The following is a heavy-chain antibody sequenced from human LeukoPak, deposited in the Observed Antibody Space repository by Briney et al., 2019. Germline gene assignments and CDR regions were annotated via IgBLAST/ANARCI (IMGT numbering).Heavy chain of an antibody. V-gene: IGHV3-23*01. Sequence: GGSLRLSCAASGFTFSSYAMSWVRQAPGKGLEWVSAISGSGGSTYYADSVKGRFTISRDNSKNTLYLQMNSLRAEDTAVYYCARDIWATVSSPFDYWGQGTLVTVSS. J-gene: IGHJ4*02. CDR1: GFTFSSYA. CDR3: ARDIWATVSSPFDY. D-gene: IGHD4-17*01. CDR2: ISGSGGST.